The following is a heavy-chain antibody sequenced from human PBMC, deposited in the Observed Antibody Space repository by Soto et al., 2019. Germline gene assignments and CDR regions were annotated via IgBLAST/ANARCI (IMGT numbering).Heavy chain of an antibody. CDR1: GGSISSGGYY. CDR2: IYYSGST. J-gene: IGHJ4*02. CDR3: ARGFDILTGYLDY. D-gene: IGHD3-9*01. V-gene: IGHV4-31*03. Sequence: SETLSLTCIVSGGSISSGGYYWSWIRQHPGKGLEWIGYIYYSGSTYYNPSLKSRVTISVDTSKNQFSLKLSSVTAADTAVYYCARGFDILTGYLDYWGQGTLVTVSS.